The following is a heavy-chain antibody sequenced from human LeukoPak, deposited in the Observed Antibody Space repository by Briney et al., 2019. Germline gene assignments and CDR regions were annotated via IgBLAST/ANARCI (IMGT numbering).Heavy chain of an antibody. CDR1: GGSFSGYY. J-gene: IGHJ4*02. Sequence: SETLSLTCAVYGGSFSGYYWSWLRQPPGKGLEGIGEINHSGSTNYNPSLKSRVTISVDMAKNQFSLKLSSVTAADTAVYYFARIRYNLDYWGQGTLVSVSS. D-gene: IGHD1-1*01. CDR3: ARIRYNLDY. V-gene: IGHV4-34*01. CDR2: INHSGST.